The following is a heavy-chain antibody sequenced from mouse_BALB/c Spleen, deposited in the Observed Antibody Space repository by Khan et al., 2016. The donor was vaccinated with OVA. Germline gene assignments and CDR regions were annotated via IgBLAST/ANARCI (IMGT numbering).Heavy chain of an antibody. CDR2: IYPGSGRT. CDR3: ARSYDGAWFAY. CDR1: GYTFTDYV. D-gene: IGHD1-1*01. J-gene: IGHJ3*01. Sequence: QVQLKESGPELVKPGASVKMSCKASGYTFTDYVISWVNQRTGQGLEWLGEIYPGSGRTYSNERFKDKATLTADKSSNTAYMQLSSLTSEDSAVYFWARSYDGAWFAYWGQGTLVTVAA. V-gene: IGHV1-77*01.